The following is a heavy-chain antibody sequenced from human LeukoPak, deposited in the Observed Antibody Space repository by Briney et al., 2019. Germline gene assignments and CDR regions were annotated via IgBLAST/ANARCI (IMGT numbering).Heavy chain of an antibody. CDR1: GGSIRSSYYY. CDR2: IYDSGST. CDR3: ARAPAVAGAYNFDY. J-gene: IGHJ4*02. V-gene: IGHV4-39*07. Sequence: PSETLSLTCTVSGGSIRSSYYYWGWIRQPPGKGLEWIGGIYDSGSTYYNPSLKSRVTISVDMSKNQFSLKLTSVTAADTAVYYCARAPAVAGAYNFDYWGQGTLVTVSS. D-gene: IGHD6-19*01.